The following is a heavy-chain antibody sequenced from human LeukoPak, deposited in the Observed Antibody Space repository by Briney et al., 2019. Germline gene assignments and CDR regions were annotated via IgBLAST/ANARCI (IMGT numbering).Heavy chain of an antibody. D-gene: IGHD6-19*01. J-gene: IGHJ4*02. V-gene: IGHV3-53*01. CDR2: IYSGGST. CDR3: ARAVAGAFDY. Sequence: GGSLRLSCAASGFPVSSNYMSWVRQAPGKGLEWVSVIYSGGSTYYADSVKGRFTISRDNSKNTLYLQMNSLRAEDTAVYYCARAVAGAFDYWGQGTLVTVSS. CDR1: GFPVSSNY.